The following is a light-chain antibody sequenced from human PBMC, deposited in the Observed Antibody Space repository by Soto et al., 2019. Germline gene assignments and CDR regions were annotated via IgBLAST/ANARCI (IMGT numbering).Light chain of an antibody. CDR2: GAS. CDR1: QSVGSNY. V-gene: IGKV3-20*01. CDR3: QQHGSSPIT. Sequence: EIMLTQSPGTLSLSPGERATLSCRASQSVGSNYLAWYQQKPGQAPRILIFGASGRATGIPDRFSGSGSGTDFTLTISRLEPEDFAVYYCQQHGSSPITFGQGTRLEIK. J-gene: IGKJ5*01.